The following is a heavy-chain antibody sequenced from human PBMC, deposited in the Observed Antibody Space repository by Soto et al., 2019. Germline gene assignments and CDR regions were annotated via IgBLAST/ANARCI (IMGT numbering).Heavy chain of an antibody. CDR1: GGSIRGGDYS. CDR2: IYYSGST. V-gene: IGHV4-30-4*01. J-gene: IGHJ4*02. Sequence: SETLSLPWSVSGGSIRGGDYSWSWVRKPPGRALEWIWYIYYSGSTYYNPSLKSHVTISVDTSKNQFSLKLSSVTAADTAVYYCARVADCSGGSCYFSVDYWGQGTLVTVSS. CDR3: ARVADCSGGSCYFSVDY. D-gene: IGHD2-15*01.